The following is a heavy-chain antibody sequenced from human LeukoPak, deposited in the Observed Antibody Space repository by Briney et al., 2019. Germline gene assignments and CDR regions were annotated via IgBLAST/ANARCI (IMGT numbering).Heavy chain of an antibody. Sequence: KPSETLSLTCAVYGGSFSGYYWSWIRQPPGKGLEWIGEINHSGSTNYNPSLKSRVTISVDTSKNQFSLKLSSVTAADTAVYYCARVVSGYSYGLGYWGQGTLVTVSS. J-gene: IGHJ4*02. CDR1: GGSFSGYY. CDR2: INHSGST. CDR3: ARVVSGYSYGLGY. V-gene: IGHV4-34*01. D-gene: IGHD5-18*01.